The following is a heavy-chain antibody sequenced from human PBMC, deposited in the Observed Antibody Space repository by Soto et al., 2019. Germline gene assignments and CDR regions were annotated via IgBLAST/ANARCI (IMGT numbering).Heavy chain of an antibody. Sequence: GGSLRLSCAASGFTFSSYAMSWVRQAPGKGLEWVSAISGSGGSTYYADSVRGRFTISRDNSKNTLYLQMNSLRAEDTAVYYCAKGFPTYYYDSSGYYRYNWFDPWGQGTLVTVSS. J-gene: IGHJ5*02. CDR2: ISGSGGST. CDR3: AKGFPTYYYDSSGYYRYNWFDP. D-gene: IGHD3-22*01. V-gene: IGHV3-23*01. CDR1: GFTFSSYA.